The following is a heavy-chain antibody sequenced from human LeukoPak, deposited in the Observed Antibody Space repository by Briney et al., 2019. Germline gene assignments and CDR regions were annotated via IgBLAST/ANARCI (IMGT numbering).Heavy chain of an antibody. Sequence: ASVKVSCKTSGFTFTDYYIHWVRLAPGQGLEWMGYINPHSGVTSFPQGFRGRVTLTTDTSISAAYMDLSSLTSDDTAIYYCVREGNQGLTKNFDLWGQGALVTVSS. CDR2: INPHSGVT. D-gene: IGHD4-23*01. CDR1: GFTFTDYY. J-gene: IGHJ4*02. CDR3: VREGNQGLTKNFDL. V-gene: IGHV1-2*02.